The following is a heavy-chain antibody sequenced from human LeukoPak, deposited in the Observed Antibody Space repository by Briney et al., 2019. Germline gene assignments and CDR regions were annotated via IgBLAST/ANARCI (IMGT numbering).Heavy chain of an antibody. CDR3: ARHIGYYDSSGYHGCSDF. V-gene: IGHV4-59*08. J-gene: IGHJ4*02. D-gene: IGHD3-22*01. Sequence: SETLSLTCTVSGGSIDPYYWSWIRQPPGGGLEWIGDIHYTGSTNYNPSLKSRVTISLDTSKNQFSLRLSSVTAADTAVYYCARHIGYYDSSGYHGCSDFWGQGTLVPVSS. CDR1: GGSIDPYY. CDR2: IHYTGST.